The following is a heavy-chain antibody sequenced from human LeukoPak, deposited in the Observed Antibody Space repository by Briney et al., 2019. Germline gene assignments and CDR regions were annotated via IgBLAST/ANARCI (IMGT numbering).Heavy chain of an antibody. CDR2: ISSSGVTT. CDR3: AREVRARVPMELVAPQGMDV. D-gene: IGHD5-12*01. J-gene: IGHJ6*02. Sequence: GGSLRLSCAGSGFTFGNYEMNCVRQAPGRGLEWVSYISSSGVTTYYAASVKGRFNISRDNAKNSLYLQMSSLTAEDTAVYYCAREVRARVPMELVAPQGMDVWGQGTTVTVSS. V-gene: IGHV3-48*03. CDR1: GFTFGNYE.